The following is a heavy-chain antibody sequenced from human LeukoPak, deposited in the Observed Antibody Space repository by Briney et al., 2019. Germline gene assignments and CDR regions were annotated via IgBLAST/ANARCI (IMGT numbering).Heavy chain of an antibody. CDR3: ARDNLYSSRWGGFDY. V-gene: IGHV4-59*01. CDR1: GGSISSYY. CDR2: IYYSGST. J-gene: IGHJ4*02. Sequence: PSETLSLTCTVSGGSISSYYWSWIRQPPGKGLEWIGYIYYSGSTNYNPSLKSRVTISVDTSKNQFSLKLSSVTAADTAVYYCARDNLYSSRWGGFDYWGQGTLVTVSS. D-gene: IGHD6-13*01.